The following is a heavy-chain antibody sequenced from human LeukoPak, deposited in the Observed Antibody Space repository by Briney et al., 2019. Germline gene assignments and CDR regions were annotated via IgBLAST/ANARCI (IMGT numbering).Heavy chain of an antibody. CDR3: ASNNGSGSYGHY. Sequence: ASVNASSKASGYTFTSYGITWVRQAPGQGLEWMGWISAYNGNTNYAQKFQGRVTMTTDTYTSTMYMSLRSLRSDDTAVYYCASNNGSGSYGHYWGQGTLVTVSS. V-gene: IGHV1-18*01. J-gene: IGHJ4*02. D-gene: IGHD1-26*01. CDR2: ISAYNGNT. CDR1: GYTFTSYG.